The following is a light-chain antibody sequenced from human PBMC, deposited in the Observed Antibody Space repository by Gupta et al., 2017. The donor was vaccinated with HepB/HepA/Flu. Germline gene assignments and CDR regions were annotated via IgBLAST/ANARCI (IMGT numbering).Light chain of an antibody. J-gene: IGLJ2*01. V-gene: IGLV3-21*02. Sequence: SSVLPQPPSVSVAPGQTARIPCVGNNIGSKSVHWYQQKQGQAPVLVVYDDSDRTSGIPERFSGSSSGNTATLTISRVEAGDEADYYSQVWDRSSDNMVFGGGTKLTVL. CDR1: NIGSKS. CDR3: QVWDRSSDNMV. CDR2: DDS.